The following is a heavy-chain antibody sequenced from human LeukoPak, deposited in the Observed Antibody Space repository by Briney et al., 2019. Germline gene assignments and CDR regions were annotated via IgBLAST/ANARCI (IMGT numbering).Heavy chain of an antibody. J-gene: IGHJ6*03. Sequence: PSETLSLTCAVYGGSFSGYYWSWIRQPPGKGLEWIGYIYYSGSTNYNPSLKSRVTISVDTSKNQFSLKLSSVTAADTAVYYCARVGGNYYYYYMDVWGKGTTVTISS. CDR2: IYYSGST. CDR3: ARVGGNYYYYYMDV. CDR1: GGSFSGYY. D-gene: IGHD3-16*01. V-gene: IGHV4-59*01.